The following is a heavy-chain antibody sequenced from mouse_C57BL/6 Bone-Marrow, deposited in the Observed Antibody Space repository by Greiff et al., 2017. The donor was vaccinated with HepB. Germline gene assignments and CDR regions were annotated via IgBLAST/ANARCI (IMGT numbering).Heavy chain of an antibody. J-gene: IGHJ3*01. V-gene: IGHV1-81*01. CDR3: ARSPDAWFAY. CDR2: IYPRSGNT. Sequence: VHLVESGAELARPGASVKLSCKASGYTFTSYGISWVKQRTGQGLEWIGEIYPRSGNTYYNEKFKGKATLTADKSSSTAYMELRSLTSEDSAVYFCARSPDAWFAYWGQGTLVTVSA. CDR1: GYTFTSYG.